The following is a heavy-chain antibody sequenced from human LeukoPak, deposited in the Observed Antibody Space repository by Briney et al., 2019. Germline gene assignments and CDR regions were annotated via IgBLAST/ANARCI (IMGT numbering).Heavy chain of an antibody. Sequence: PGGSLRLSCAASGFTFSSYGMHWVRQAPGKGLEWVAVIWHDGSNKYYADSVKGRFTISRDNSKSTLYLQMNSLRAEDTALYYCARDFRSGTPNYYYYGMDVWGQGTTVTVSS. V-gene: IGHV3-33*01. J-gene: IGHJ6*02. D-gene: IGHD3-3*01. CDR1: GFTFSSYG. CDR2: IWHDGSNK. CDR3: ARDFRSGTPNYYYYGMDV.